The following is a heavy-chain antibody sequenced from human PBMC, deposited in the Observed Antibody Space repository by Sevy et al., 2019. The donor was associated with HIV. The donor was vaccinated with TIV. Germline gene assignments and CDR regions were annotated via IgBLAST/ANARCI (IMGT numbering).Heavy chain of an antibody. CDR3: AREGCSGGSCYSRWFDP. CDR1: GGSISSGDYY. V-gene: IGHV4-30-4*01. D-gene: IGHD2-15*01. Sequence: SETLSLTCTVSGGSISSGDYYWSWIRQPPGKGLEWIGYIYYSESTYYNPSLKSRVTISVDTSKNQFSLKLSSVTAADTAVYYCAREGCSGGSCYSRWFDPWGQGTLVTVSS. J-gene: IGHJ5*02. CDR2: IYYSEST.